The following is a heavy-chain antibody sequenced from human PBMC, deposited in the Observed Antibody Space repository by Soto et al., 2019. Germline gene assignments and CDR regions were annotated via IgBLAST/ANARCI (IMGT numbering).Heavy chain of an antibody. V-gene: IGHV3-21*01. Sequence: EVQLVESGGGLVKPGGSLRLSCAASGFTFSSYSMNWVRQAPGKGLEWVSSISSSSSYIYYADSVKGRFTISRDNAKNSLYLQMNSLGAEDTAVYYCARDSLLWFGELSRMDVWGKGTTVTVSS. CDR3: ARDSLLWFGELSRMDV. J-gene: IGHJ6*04. CDR2: ISSSSSYI. CDR1: GFTFSSYS. D-gene: IGHD3-10*01.